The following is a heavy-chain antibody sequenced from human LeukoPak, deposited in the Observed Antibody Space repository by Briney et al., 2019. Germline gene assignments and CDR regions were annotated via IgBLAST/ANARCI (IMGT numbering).Heavy chain of an antibody. D-gene: IGHD1-14*01. CDR1: GGFISGYS. V-gene: IGHV4-4*07. CDR2: VHTSGNT. J-gene: IGHJ5*02. Sequence: SETLSLTCSVSGGFISGYSWSWIRQSAAKGLEWIGRVHTSGNTNYNPSFKSRVTMSIDTSKKQFSLKLYTVTAADTAVYYCARDNPAGPWGQGTLVTVSS. CDR3: ARDNPAGP.